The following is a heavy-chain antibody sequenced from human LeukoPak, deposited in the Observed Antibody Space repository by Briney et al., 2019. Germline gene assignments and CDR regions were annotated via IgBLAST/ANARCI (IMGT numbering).Heavy chain of an antibody. D-gene: IGHD3-16*02. CDR3: ASQSATFGGVIVRAFDI. J-gene: IGHJ3*02. CDR2: INHSGGT. V-gene: IGHV4-34*01. Sequence: SETLSLTCAVYGGSFSGYYWSWIRQPPGKGLEWIGEINHSGGTNYNPSLKSRVTMSVDTSKNQFSLKLSSVTAADTAVYYCASQSATFGGVIVRAFDIWGQGTMVTVSS. CDR1: GGSFSGYY.